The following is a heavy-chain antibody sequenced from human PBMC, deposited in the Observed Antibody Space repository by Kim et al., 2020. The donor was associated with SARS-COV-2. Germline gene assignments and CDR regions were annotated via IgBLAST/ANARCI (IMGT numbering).Heavy chain of an antibody. CDR2: ISYDGSNK. V-gene: IGHV3-30*18. D-gene: IGHD3-16*01. CDR3: AKDWGDYDY. J-gene: IGHJ4*02. CDR1: GFTFSSYG. Sequence: GGSLRLSCAASGFTFSSYGMHWVRQAPGKGLEWVAVISYDGSNKYYADSVKGRFTISRDNSKNTLYLQMNSLRAEDTAVYYCAKDWGDYDYWGQGTLVTVSS.